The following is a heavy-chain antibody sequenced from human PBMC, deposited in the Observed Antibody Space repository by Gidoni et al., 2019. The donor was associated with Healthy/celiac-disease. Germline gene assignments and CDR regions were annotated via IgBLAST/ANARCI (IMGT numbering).Heavy chain of an antibody. D-gene: IGHD1-26*01. CDR1: GFAFSSYG. CDR2: ISYDGSNK. V-gene: IGHV3-30*18. Sequence: QVLLVESGGGVVQPGRSLRLSCAASGFAFSSYGMHWVRQAPGKGLEWVALISYDGSNKYYADSVKGRFTISRDNSKNTLYLQMNSLRAEDTAVYYCAKVPSGSYYYYYAMDVWGQGTTVTVSS. CDR3: AKVPSGSYYYYYAMDV. J-gene: IGHJ6*02.